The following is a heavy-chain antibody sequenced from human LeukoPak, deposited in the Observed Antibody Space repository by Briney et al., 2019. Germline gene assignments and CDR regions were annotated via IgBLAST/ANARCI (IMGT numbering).Heavy chain of an antibody. V-gene: IGHV3-23*01. CDR2: ISGSGGST. CDR3: AKESTYDYDSSGYSHPNWFDP. J-gene: IGHJ5*02. Sequence: GGSLRLSCAASGFTVSSNYMNWVRQAPGKGLEWVSAISGSGGSTYYADSVKGRFTISRDNSKNTLYLQMNSLRAEDTAVYYCAKESTYDYDSSGYSHPNWFDPWGQGTLVTVSS. CDR1: GFTVSSNY. D-gene: IGHD3-22*01.